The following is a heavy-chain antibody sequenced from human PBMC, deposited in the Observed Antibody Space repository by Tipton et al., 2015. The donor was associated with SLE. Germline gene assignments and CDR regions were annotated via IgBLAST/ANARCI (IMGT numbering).Heavy chain of an antibody. V-gene: IGHV4-34*01. Sequence: TLSLTCAVYGGSFSGYYWSWIRQPPGKGLEWIGEINHTGSTNYNPSLKSRVTILVDASKNQFSLKLYSVTAADTAVYYCARLGAFDIWGQGTMVNVSS. D-gene: IGHD7-27*01. CDR2: INHTGST. CDR3: ARLGAFDI. J-gene: IGHJ3*02. CDR1: GGSFSGYY.